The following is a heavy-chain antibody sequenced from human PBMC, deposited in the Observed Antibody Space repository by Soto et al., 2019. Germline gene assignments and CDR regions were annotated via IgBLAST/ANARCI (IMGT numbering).Heavy chain of an antibody. Sequence: GASVKVSCKAFGYIFTSYYIHWVRQAPGQGLEWVGIINPGTDSTTYAQDFQGRVTMTKDTSTSTVYMELVSLRSDDTALFYCAREGRTTTYSAMDVWGQGTTVTVSS. CDR2: INPGTDST. D-gene: IGHD1-7*01. J-gene: IGHJ6*02. CDR3: AREGRTTTYSAMDV. V-gene: IGHV1-46*01. CDR1: GYIFTSYY.